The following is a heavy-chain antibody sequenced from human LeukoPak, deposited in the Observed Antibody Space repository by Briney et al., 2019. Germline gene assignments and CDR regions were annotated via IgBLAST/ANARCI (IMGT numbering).Heavy chain of an antibody. CDR3: ARVGYSYGYGWFDP. V-gene: IGHV1-18*01. J-gene: IGHJ5*02. D-gene: IGHD5-18*01. CDR1: GYTFTSYG. Sequence: ASVKVSCKASGYTFTSYGISWVRQAPGQGVEWVGWISAYNGNTNYAQKLQGRVTMTTDTSTSTACMELRSLRSDDTAVYYCARVGYSYGYGWFDPWGQGTLVTVSS. CDR2: ISAYNGNT.